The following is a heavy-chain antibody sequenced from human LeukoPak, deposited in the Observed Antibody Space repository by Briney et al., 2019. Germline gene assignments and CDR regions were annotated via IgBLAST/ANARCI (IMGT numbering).Heavy chain of an antibody. V-gene: IGHV1-2*02. CDR1: GYTFTGYY. CDR2: IDPDSGGT. D-gene: IGHD2-2*02. J-gene: IGHJ4*02. CDR3: ARVPGPYTTSRFDY. Sequence: ASVKVSCKTSGYTFTGYYLHWVRQAPGQGLEWMGRIDPDSGGTHYAQKFQVRVTVTRDTSITTVYMELGGLTSDDTAVYYCARVPGPYTTSRFDYWGQGTLVTVSS.